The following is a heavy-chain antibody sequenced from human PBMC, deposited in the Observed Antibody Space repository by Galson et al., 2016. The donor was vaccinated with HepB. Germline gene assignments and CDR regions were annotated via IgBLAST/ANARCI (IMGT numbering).Heavy chain of an antibody. J-gene: IGHJ5*02. D-gene: IGHD3-16*01. V-gene: IGHV3-53*01. CDR2: IYPGGDT. CDR1: GFIFTKYW. CDR3: SKDPFQSWGS. Sequence: SLRLSCAASGFIFTKYWMAWVRQAPGKGLEWLSVIYPGGDTYYTDSVRGRFIVSTDAAKKTLFFQMNSLRAEDTAVYYCSKDPFQSWGSWGLGTLVTVSS.